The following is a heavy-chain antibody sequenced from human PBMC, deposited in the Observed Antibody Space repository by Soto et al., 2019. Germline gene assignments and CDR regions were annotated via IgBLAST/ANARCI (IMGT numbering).Heavy chain of an antibody. CDR2: ISTSSTYI. J-gene: IGHJ6*02. Sequence: GGSLRLSCAASGFTFSSYSMNWVRQAPGKGLEWVSSISTSSTYIYYADSVKGRFTISRDNAKNSLYLQMNSLRAEDTAVYYCARPQAPYYYYGMDVWGQGTTVTVSS. CDR1: GFTFSSYS. V-gene: IGHV3-21*01. CDR3: ARPQAPYYYYGMDV.